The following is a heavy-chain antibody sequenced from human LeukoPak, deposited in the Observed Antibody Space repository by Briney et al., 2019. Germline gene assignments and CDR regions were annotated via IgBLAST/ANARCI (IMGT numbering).Heavy chain of an antibody. Sequence: ASVKVSCKASGYTFTGYYMHWVRQAPGQGLEWMGRINPNSGGTNYAQKVQGRVTMTRDTSISTAYMELSRLRSDDTAVYYCARELLRRYWFDPWGQGTLVTVSS. CDR2: INPNSGGT. J-gene: IGHJ5*02. D-gene: IGHD3-10*01. V-gene: IGHV1-2*06. CDR3: ARELLRRYWFDP. CDR1: GYTFTGYY.